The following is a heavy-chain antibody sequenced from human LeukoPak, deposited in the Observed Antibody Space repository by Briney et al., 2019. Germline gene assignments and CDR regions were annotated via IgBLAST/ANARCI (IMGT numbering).Heavy chain of an antibody. J-gene: IGHJ4*02. V-gene: IGHV4-59*02. CDR2: IYHTGGT. CDR1: GGSVSDYS. CDR3: ASRKLGNDY. Sequence: SQTLCLTCAIPGGSVSDYSWSWIRQSPGKGLEWIGYIYHTGGTSYSPSLKSRVTISADPSQNQFSLKLSSVTAADTAVYYCASRKLGNDYWGQGTLVTVSS. D-gene: IGHD7-27*01.